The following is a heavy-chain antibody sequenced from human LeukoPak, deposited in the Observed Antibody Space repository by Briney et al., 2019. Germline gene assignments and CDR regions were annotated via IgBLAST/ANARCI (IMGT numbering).Heavy chain of an antibody. J-gene: IGHJ4*02. Sequence: GASVKVSCKASGYTFTSYDINWVRQATGQGLEWMGWMNPNSGNTGYAQKFQGRVTMTRNTSISTAYMELNSLRAEDTAVYYCAKAGIAVAGRRGYFDYWGQGTLVTVSS. D-gene: IGHD6-19*01. CDR2: MNPNSGNT. CDR1: GYTFTSYD. CDR3: AKAGIAVAGRRGYFDY. V-gene: IGHV1-8*01.